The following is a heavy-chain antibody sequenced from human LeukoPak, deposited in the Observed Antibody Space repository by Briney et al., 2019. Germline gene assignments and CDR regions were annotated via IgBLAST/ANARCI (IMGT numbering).Heavy chain of an antibody. CDR2: ISSSSSYI. CDR1: GFTLSNFG. V-gene: IGHV3-21*01. D-gene: IGHD6-19*01. CDR3: AIDRYSSGWYTFDY. Sequence: KPGGSLRLSCAASGFTLSNFGITWVRQAPGKGLQWVSSISSSSSYISYADSVKGRFTISRDNAKNSLDRRMNSLRAEDTAVYYCAIDRYSSGWYTFDYWGQGTLVTVSS. J-gene: IGHJ4*02.